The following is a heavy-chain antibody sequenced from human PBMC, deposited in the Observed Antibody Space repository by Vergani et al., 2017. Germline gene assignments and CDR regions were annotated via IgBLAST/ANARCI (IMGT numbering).Heavy chain of an antibody. Sequence: VQLLESGGGLVQPGGSLRLSCAASGFTFSSYGIHWVRQAPGKGLEWVAVIWYDGSNKYYADSVKGRFTISRDNSKNTLYLQMNSLRAEDTVVYYCARDRGYSGSYSLSWGQGTLVTVSS. V-gene: IGHV3-33*01. CDR2: IWYDGSNK. CDR1: GFTFSSYG. J-gene: IGHJ5*02. CDR3: ARDRGYSGSYSLS. D-gene: IGHD1-26*01.